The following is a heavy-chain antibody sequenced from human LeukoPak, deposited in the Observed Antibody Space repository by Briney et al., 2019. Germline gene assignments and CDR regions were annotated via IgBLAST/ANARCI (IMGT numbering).Heavy chain of an antibody. J-gene: IGHJ3*02. CDR3: AREADYGGKGSAFDI. CDR2: ISSSSSYI. Sequence: PGGSLRLSCAASGFTFSSYSMNWVRQAPGKGLEWVSCISSSSSYIYYADSVKGRFTISRDNAKNSLYLQMNSLRAEDTAVYYCAREADYGGKGSAFDIWGQGTMVTVSS. D-gene: IGHD4-23*01. V-gene: IGHV3-21*01. CDR1: GFTFSSYS.